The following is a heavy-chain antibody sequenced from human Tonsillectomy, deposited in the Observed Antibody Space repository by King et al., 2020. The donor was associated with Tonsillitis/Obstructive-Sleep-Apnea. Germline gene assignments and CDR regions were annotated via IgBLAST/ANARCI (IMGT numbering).Heavy chain of an antibody. CDR2: INPNSGGT. Sequence: VQLVESGAEVKKPGASVKVSCKASGYTFTGYYMHWVRQAPGQGLEWMGRINPNSGGTNYAQKFQGRVTMTRDTSISTAYMELSRLRSDDTAVYYCAGDLDSSPDAFDIWGQGTMVTVSS. CDR3: AGDLDSSPDAFDI. J-gene: IGHJ3*02. CDR1: GYTFTGYY. V-gene: IGHV1-2*06. D-gene: IGHD6-19*01.